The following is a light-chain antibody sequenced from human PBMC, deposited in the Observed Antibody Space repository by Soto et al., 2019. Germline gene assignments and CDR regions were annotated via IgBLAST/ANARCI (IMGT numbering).Light chain of an antibody. CDR2: LGS. J-gene: IGKJ1*01. CDR1: QSLLHSNGYYY. V-gene: IGKV2-28*01. CDR3: MQALQIPWT. Sequence: DIVMTQSPLSLPVTPGEPASLSCRSSQSLLHSNGYYYLDWYLQKPGQSPQVLIYLGSHRASGVPDRFSGSGSGTDFTLKISRVEAEDVGVYYCMQALQIPWTFGQGTKVEVK.